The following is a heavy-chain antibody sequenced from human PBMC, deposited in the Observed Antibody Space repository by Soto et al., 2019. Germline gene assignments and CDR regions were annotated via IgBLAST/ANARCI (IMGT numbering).Heavy chain of an antibody. D-gene: IGHD1-26*01. CDR1: GYTFTGHY. V-gene: IGHV1-2*02. CDR3: GRGRSGQIVVFY. J-gene: IGHJ4*02. Sequence: ASVKVSCKASGYTFTGHYIHWVRQAPEQGPEWMGEIGPETGATRYAQKFQGRVTMTRDMSITTVYMELNNLSPDDTAVYYCGRGRSGQIVVFYWGQGTPVTSPQ. CDR2: IGPETGAT.